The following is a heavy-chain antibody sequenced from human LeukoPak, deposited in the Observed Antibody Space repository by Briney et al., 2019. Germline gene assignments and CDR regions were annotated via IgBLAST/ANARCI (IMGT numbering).Heavy chain of an antibody. V-gene: IGHV1-69*13. CDR3: ARENSRSSSASKTGLGY. CDR1: GGTFSSYA. D-gene: IGHD6-6*01. CDR2: IIPIFGTA. J-gene: IGHJ4*02. Sequence: ASVKVSCKASGGTFSSYAISWVRQAPGEVLEWMGGIIPIFGTANYAQKFQGRVTITADESTSTAYMELSSLRSEDTAVYYCARENSRSSSASKTGLGYWGQGTLVTVSS.